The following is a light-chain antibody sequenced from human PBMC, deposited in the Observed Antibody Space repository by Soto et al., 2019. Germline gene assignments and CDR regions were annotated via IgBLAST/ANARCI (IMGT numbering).Light chain of an antibody. CDR2: SAS. CDR1: QDINKY. CDR3: QKYSGVPVT. V-gene: IGKV1-27*01. Sequence: IQMTQSPSSLSASVGDRVTITCRASQDINKYLAWYQQRPGTVPKLLIYSASTLKSGVPSRFSGSRAGTDFTLTISRLQPEDVATYYCQKYSGVPVTFGQGTRVELK. J-gene: IGKJ5*01.